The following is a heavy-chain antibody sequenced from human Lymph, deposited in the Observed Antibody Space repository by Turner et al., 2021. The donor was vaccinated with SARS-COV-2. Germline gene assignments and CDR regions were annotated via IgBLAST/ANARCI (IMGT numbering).Heavy chain of an antibody. J-gene: IGHJ6*02. CDR3: AKVRSIYGVVIGGMDV. CDR2: ISYDGSNK. CDR1: GFTFSSYG. Sequence: QVQLVESGGGVVQPGMSLRLSCAASGFTFSSYGMHWVRQAPGKGLEWVAVISYDGSNKYYADSVKGRFTISRDNTKKTLYLQMNSLRAEDTAVYYCAKVRSIYGVVIGGMDVWGQGTTVTVSS. V-gene: IGHV3-30*18. D-gene: IGHD3-3*01.